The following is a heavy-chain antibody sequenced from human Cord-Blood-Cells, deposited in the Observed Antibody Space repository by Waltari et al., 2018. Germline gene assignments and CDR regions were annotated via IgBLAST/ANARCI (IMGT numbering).Heavy chain of an antibody. V-gene: IGHV1-69*06. CDR2: IITIFGTA. CDR3: ARHHCSSTSCYYYYGMDV. Sequence: QVQLVQSGAEVKKPGSSVKVSCKASGGPFSSSAISWVRQAPGPGLEWMGGIITIFGTANYAQKFQGRVTITADKSTSTAYMELSSLRSEDTAVYYCARHHCSSTSCYYYYGMDVWGQGTTVTVSS. CDR1: GGPFSSSA. J-gene: IGHJ6*02. D-gene: IGHD2-2*01.